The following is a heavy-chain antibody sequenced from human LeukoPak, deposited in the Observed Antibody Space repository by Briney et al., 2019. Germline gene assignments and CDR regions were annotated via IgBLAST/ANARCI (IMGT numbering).Heavy chain of an antibody. D-gene: IGHD3-3*01. V-gene: IGHV4-30-2*01. J-gene: IGHJ5*02. CDR2: ISHSGST. CDR3: ARHSDIQYYDFWSGSGYWFDP. CDR1: GGSISSGGYS. Sequence: PSETLSLTCAVSGGSISSGGYSWSWIRQPPGKGLEWIGYISHSGSTYYNPSLKSRVTISVDRSKNQFSLKLSSVTAADTAVYYCARHSDIQYYDFWSGSGYWFDPWGQGTLVTVSS.